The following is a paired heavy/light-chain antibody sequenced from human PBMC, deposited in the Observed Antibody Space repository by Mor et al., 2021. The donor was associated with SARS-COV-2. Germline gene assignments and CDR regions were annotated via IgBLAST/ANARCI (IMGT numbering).Light chain of an antibody. V-gene: IGLV1-40*01. CDR3: QSYDISLSGSWV. J-gene: IGLJ3*02. CDR2: DNH. Sequence: QSALTQPPSVSGAPGQRVTISCTGSPSNIGAFGVHWYQHLPATAPKLLISDNHNRPSGVPDRFSGSKSGASASLAISGLQAEDEAYYYCQSYDISLSGSWVFGGGTKLTVL. CDR1: PSNIGAFG.
Heavy chain of an antibody. CDR3: ARSKWERFSEWSAGGLDV. V-gene: IGHV1-2*02. Sequence: QVQLVQSGAELKKPGASLKVSCEASGYTFSDYYIHWVRQAPGQGLEWMGWIVPNIGGTHYAQNFQGRVTMTRDSSINTAYLELRRLRSDDTAVYYCARSKWERFSEWSAGGLDVWGQGTTVTVSS. CDR1: GYTFSDYY. D-gene: IGHD3-3*01. J-gene: IGHJ6*02. CDR2: IVPNIGGT.